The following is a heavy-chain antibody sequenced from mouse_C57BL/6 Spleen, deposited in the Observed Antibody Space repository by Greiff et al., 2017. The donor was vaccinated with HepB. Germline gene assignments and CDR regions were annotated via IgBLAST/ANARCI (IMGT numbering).Heavy chain of an antibody. J-gene: IGHJ4*01. D-gene: IGHD2-1*01. CDR3: ARDGNYEDYYAMDY. V-gene: IGHV1-59*01. CDR1: GYTFTSYW. Sequence: QVQLQQPGAELVRPGTSVKLSCKASGYTFTSYWMHWVKQRPGQGLEWIGVIDPSDSYTNYNQKFKGKATLTVDTSSSTAYMQLSSLTSEDSAVYYCARDGNYEDYYAMDYWGQGTSVTVSS. CDR2: IDPSDSYT.